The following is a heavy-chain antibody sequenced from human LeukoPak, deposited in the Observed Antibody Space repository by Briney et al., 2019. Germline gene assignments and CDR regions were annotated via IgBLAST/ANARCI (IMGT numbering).Heavy chain of an antibody. CDR2: ISYDGSNK. J-gene: IGHJ6*02. Sequence: PGRSLRLSCAASGFTFSSYAMHWVRQAPGKGLEWVAVISYDGSNKFYADFVKGRFTISRDNSKNTLYLQMNSLRAEDTAVYYCATLRVGITMVRGVIPPSDSYYGMDVWGQGTTVTVSS. CDR1: GFTFSSYA. V-gene: IGHV3-30*04. D-gene: IGHD3-10*01. CDR3: ATLRVGITMVRGVIPPSDSYYGMDV.